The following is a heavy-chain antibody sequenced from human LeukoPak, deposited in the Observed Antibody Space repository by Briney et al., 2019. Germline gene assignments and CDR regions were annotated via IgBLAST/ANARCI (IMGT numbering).Heavy chain of an antibody. J-gene: IGHJ4*02. Sequence: GGSLRLSCAASGFTFSSYGMHWVRQAPGKGLEWVAVIWYDGSNKYYAGSVKGRFTISRDNSKNTLYLQMNSLRAEDTAVYYCAKDLRFGDSPGNRFDYWGQGTLVTVSS. CDR2: IWYDGSNK. CDR1: GFTFSSYG. V-gene: IGHV3-33*06. D-gene: IGHD3-10*01. CDR3: AKDLRFGDSPGNRFDY.